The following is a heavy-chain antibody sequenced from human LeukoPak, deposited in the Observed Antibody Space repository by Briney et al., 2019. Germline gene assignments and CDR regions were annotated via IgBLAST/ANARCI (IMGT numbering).Heavy chain of an antibody. Sequence: GGSLRLSCAASGFTFSSYSMNWARQAPGKGLEWVSYISGSGSSIFYADSVKGRFTLSRDNAKNSLYLQMTSLRDEDTGVFYCTRGGYGYYGMDVWGQGTTVTVSS. CDR2: ISGSGSSI. CDR3: TRGGYGYYGMDV. CDR1: GFTFSSYS. J-gene: IGHJ6*02. D-gene: IGHD1-1*01. V-gene: IGHV3-48*02.